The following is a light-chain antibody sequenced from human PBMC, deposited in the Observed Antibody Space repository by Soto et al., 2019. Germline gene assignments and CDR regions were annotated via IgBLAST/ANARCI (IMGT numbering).Light chain of an antibody. CDR3: SSQTSSTTLV. Sequence: QSALTQPASVSGSPGQSITLSCPGTSSDVGGYNYVSWYQQHPGEVPKLMIYDVSNRPSGVSDRFSGSKSGNTASLTISGLQAEDEADYYCSSQTSSTTLVFGGGTKLTVL. CDR2: DVS. V-gene: IGLV2-14*01. CDR1: SSDVGGYNY. J-gene: IGLJ2*01.